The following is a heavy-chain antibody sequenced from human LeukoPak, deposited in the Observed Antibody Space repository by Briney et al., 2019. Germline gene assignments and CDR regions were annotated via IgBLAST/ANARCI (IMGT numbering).Heavy chain of an antibody. CDR2: IYPRDGST. CDR3: ARDQEGFDY. J-gene: IGHJ4*02. Sequence: ASVKVSRKASGYTFTNNYLHWVRQAPGQGLEWMGMIYPRDGSTSYAQNFQDRVTVTRDTSTTTVHMELRGLRSEDTAVYYCARDQEGFDYWGQGTVVTVSS. V-gene: IGHV1-46*01. CDR1: GYTFTNNY.